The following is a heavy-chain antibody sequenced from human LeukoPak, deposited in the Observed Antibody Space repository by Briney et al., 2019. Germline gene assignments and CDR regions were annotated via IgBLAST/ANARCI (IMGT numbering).Heavy chain of an antibody. CDR1: GGSLTSHY. Sequence: SETLSLTRTVSGGSLTSHYWSWIRQAPGKGLEWIGFIYYSGRTKYNLSLQSRATISLETSEKKFYLMVTSVTAADTAVYYCTSLLDNDSSGDPDTFDMWGRGTVVTVSS. V-gene: IGHV4-59*08. CDR2: IYYSGRT. D-gene: IGHD3-22*01. J-gene: IGHJ3*02. CDR3: TSLLDNDSSGDPDTFDM.